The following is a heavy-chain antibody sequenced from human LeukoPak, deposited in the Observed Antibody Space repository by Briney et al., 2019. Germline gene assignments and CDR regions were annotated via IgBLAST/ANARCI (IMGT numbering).Heavy chain of an antibody. J-gene: IGHJ4*02. CDR1: GGSFSGYY. CDR3: ASGPAGAASAEYYFDY. CDR2: INHSGST. D-gene: IGHD2-15*01. Sequence: SETLSLTCAVYGGSFSGYYWSWIRQPPGKGLEWIGEINHSGSTNYNPSLESRVTISVDTSKNQFSLKLSSVTAADTAVYYCASGPAGAASAEYYFDYWGQGTLVTVSS. V-gene: IGHV4-34*01.